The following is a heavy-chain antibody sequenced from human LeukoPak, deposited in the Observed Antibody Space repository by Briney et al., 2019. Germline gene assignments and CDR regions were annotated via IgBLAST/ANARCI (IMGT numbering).Heavy chain of an antibody. D-gene: IGHD2-15*01. CDR1: GFTFSNAW. CDR2: IKSKTDGGTT. Sequence: PGGSLRLSCAASGFTFSNAWMNWVRQAPGRGLEWVGRIKSKTDGGTTDYAAPVKGRFTISGDDSKNTLYLQMNSLKTEDTAVYYCTTRHPGYCSGGSCYQERGFDYWGQGTLVTVSS. J-gene: IGHJ4*02. V-gene: IGHV3-15*07. CDR3: TTRHPGYCSGGSCYQERGFDY.